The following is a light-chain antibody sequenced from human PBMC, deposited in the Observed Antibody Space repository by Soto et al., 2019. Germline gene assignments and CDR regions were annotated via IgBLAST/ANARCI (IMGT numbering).Light chain of an antibody. J-gene: IGKJ3*01. V-gene: IGKV3-15*01. Sequence: EIVMTQSPATLSVSPGERATLSCRASQSVGNNLAWYQQRPGQAPRLLIHGASTRASGVSARFSGSGSGTDFTLTISNLQSEDFAVYYCQQYTDSPITFGPGAKVDLK. CDR3: QQYTDSPIT. CDR2: GAS. CDR1: QSVGNN.